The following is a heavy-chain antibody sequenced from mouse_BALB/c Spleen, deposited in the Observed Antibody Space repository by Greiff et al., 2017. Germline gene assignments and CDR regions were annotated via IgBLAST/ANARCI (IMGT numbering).Heavy chain of an antibody. CDR3: ARTYGYDGAMDY. CDR2: INPGSGGT. J-gene: IGHJ4*01. V-gene: IGHV1-54*01. CDR1: GYAFTNYL. Sequence: QVQLQQSGAELVRPGTSVKVSCKASGYAFTNYLIEWVKQRPGQGLEWIGVINPGSGGTNYNEKFKGKATLTADKSSSTAYMQLSSLTSVDSAVYFCARTYGYDGAMDYWGQGTSVTVSS. D-gene: IGHD2-2*01.